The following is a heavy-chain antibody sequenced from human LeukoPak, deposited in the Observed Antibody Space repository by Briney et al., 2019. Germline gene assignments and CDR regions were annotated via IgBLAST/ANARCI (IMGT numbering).Heavy chain of an antibody. J-gene: IGHJ4*02. CDR3: ARSDYGDYRYDY. V-gene: IGHV1-3*01. D-gene: IGHD4-17*01. CDR2: INAGNGNT. Sequence: ASVKVSCKASGYTFTSYAMHWVRQAPGQRLEWMGWINAGNGNTKYSQKFQGRVTITRDTSASTAYMELSSLRSEVTAVYYCARSDYGDYRYDYWGQGTLVTVSS. CDR1: GYTFTSYA.